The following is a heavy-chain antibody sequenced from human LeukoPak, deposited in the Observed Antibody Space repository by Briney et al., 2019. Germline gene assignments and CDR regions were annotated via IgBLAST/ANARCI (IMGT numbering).Heavy chain of an antibody. CDR1: GYTFTSYY. D-gene: IGHD3-16*02. Sequence: ASVKVSCKASGYTFTSYYMHWVRQAPGQGLEWMGIINPSGGSTSYAQEFQGRVTMTRDTSTSTVYMELSSLRSEDTAVYYCARGQPKSEYYDYVWGSYRENWFDPWGQGTLVTVSS. J-gene: IGHJ5*02. CDR3: ARGQPKSEYYDYVWGSYRENWFDP. V-gene: IGHV1-46*01. CDR2: INPSGGST.